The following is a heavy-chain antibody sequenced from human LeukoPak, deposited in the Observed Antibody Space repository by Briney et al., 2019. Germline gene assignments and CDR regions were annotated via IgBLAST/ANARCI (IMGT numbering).Heavy chain of an antibody. D-gene: IGHD3-10*01. Sequence: SVNVSCKASGGTFSSYAISWVRQAPGQGLELMGGIIPIFGTANYAQKFQGRVTITADESTSTAYMELSSLRSEDTAVYYCAREGTEVLDYWGQGTLVTVSS. CDR3: AREGTEVLDY. CDR1: GGTFSSYA. J-gene: IGHJ4*02. CDR2: IIPIFGTA. V-gene: IGHV1-69*13.